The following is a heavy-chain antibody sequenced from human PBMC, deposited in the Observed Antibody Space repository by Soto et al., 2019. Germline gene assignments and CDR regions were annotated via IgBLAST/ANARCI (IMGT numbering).Heavy chain of an antibody. D-gene: IGHD3-16*01. Sequence: QLQLQESGPGLVRTSETLSLTCIVSGGSIGSSSYYWGWIRQPPGKGLAWIGSMYYSGSTYYNPSLRSRVTISVDTSKNQFSLRLSSVTAEDTAVYYCASRPLSRYFDYWGQGTLVTGSS. CDR2: MYYSGST. CDR3: ASRPLSRYFDY. CDR1: GGSIGSSSYY. J-gene: IGHJ4*02. V-gene: IGHV4-39*01.